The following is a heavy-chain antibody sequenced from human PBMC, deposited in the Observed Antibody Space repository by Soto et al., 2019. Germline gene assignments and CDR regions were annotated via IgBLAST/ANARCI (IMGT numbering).Heavy chain of an antibody. J-gene: IGHJ4*02. CDR2: IFWDDDK. D-gene: IGHD5-18*01. CDR3: AHLPWKQLWPRAPVVY. Sequence: SGLTLVNPTQTLTLTCTFSGFSLSTSGVGVGWIRQPPGKALEWLGIIFWDDDKRYSPSLKRRLTITKDTSKNQLVLTMTNMDPVDAATYYCAHLPWKQLWPRAPVVYWGQGTPVTVSS. CDR1: GFSLSTSGVG. V-gene: IGHV2-5*02.